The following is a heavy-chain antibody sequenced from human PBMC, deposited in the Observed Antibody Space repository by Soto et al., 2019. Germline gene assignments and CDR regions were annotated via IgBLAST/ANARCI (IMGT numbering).Heavy chain of an antibody. CDR2: VSGSGGST. Sequence: GGSLSLSCAASGFTFSSYAMSWIRTAPGKGLEWVSAVSGSGGSTYYADSVKGRFTISRDNSKHTLYLQMNSLRAEDTAVYYCAKDKGLYYGTSGCDYWGQGTLVTVSS. V-gene: IGHV3-23*01. J-gene: IGHJ4*02. CDR3: AKDKGLYYGTSGCDY. CDR1: GFTFSSYA. D-gene: IGHD3-22*01.